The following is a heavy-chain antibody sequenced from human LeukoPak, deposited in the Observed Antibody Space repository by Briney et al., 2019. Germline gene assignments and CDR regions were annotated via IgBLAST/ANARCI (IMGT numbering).Heavy chain of an antibody. J-gene: IGHJ4*02. D-gene: IGHD6-6*01. CDR3: FQASSSSFDY. CDR2: IYPGDSNT. V-gene: IGHV5-51*01. Sequence: GESLKISWKGSGFSFTSYWNGRVRPMSGKGLEWMGIIYPGDSNTRYSPSFQGQVTISADKSISTAYLQWSSLKASDTAMYYCFQASSSSFDYWGQGTLVTVSS. CDR1: GFSFTSYW.